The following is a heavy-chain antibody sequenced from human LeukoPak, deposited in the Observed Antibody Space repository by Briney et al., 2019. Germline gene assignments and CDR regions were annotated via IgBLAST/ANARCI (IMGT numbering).Heavy chain of an antibody. Sequence: QSGGSLRLSCAASGFTVSSNYMSWVRQAPGKGLEWVSVIYSGGSTYYADSAKGRFTISRDNSKNTLYLQMNSLRAEDTAVYYCARGDYGSYYYFDYWGQGTLVTVSS. CDR2: IYSGGST. V-gene: IGHV3-66*01. D-gene: IGHD4-17*01. CDR1: GFTVSSNY. J-gene: IGHJ4*02. CDR3: ARGDYGSYYYFDY.